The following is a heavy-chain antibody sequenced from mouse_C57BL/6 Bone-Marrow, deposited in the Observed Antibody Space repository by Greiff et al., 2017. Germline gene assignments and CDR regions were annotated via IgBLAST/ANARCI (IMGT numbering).Heavy chain of an antibody. CDR2: IYPRDGST. CDR1: GYTFTSYD. J-gene: IGHJ1*03. Sequence: VQRVESGPELVKPGASVKLSCKASGYTFTSYDINWVKQRPGQGLEWIGWIYPRDGSTKYTEKFKGKATLTVDTSSSTAYMELHSLTSEDSAVYFCARDYGSSYWYFDVWGTGTTVTVSS. V-gene: IGHV1-85*01. D-gene: IGHD1-1*01. CDR3: ARDYGSSYWYFDV.